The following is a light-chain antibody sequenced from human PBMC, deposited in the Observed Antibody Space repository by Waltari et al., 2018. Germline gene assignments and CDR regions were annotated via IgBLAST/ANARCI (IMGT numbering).Light chain of an antibody. Sequence: QSALTQPASVSGSPGQSITISCSGTDRNVGAYDFVSCYQQHPGKAPHLIIYEVSNRPSGISNRFSASKSGNTASLTISGLQAEDEADYYCSSYTTSSAPGVFGTGTRVTVL. CDR1: DRNVGAYDF. CDR2: EVS. V-gene: IGLV2-14*01. CDR3: SSYTTSSAPGV. J-gene: IGLJ1*01.